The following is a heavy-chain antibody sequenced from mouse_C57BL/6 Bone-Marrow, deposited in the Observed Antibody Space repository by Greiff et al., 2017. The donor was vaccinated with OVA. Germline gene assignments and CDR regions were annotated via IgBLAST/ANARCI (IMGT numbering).Heavy chain of an antibody. V-gene: IGHV5-15*01. D-gene: IGHD2-2*01. CDR1: GFTFSDYG. CDR2: ISNSAYSI. J-gene: IGHJ4*01. Sequence: EVQRVESGGGLVQPGGSLKLSCAASGFTFSDYGMAWVRQAPRKGPEWVAFISNSAYSIYYADTVTGRFTISTENAKNTLYLEMSSLRSADTAMYYYARHGGLRGVDYWGQGTSVTVSS. CDR3: ARHGGLRGVDY.